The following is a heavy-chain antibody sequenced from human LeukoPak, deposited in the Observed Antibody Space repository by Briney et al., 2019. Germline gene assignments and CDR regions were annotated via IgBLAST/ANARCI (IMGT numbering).Heavy chain of an antibody. CDR1: GGSISGYY. Sequence: SETLSLTCTVSGGSISGYYWSWIRQSPGKGLEWIGYIYYSGSSNSNPSLKSRVTLSVDTSKNQFSLKLSSVTAADTAMYYCARHSSGGVAPDFDFWGQGTLVTVSS. CDR2: IYYSGSS. V-gene: IGHV4-59*08. J-gene: IGHJ4*02. CDR3: ARHSSGGVAPDFDF. D-gene: IGHD3-16*01.